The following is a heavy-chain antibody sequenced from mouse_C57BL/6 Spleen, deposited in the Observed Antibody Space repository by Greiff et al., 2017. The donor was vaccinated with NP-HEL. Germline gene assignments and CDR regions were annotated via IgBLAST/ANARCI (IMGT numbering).Heavy chain of an antibody. CDR3: ARSRDGYYEDFDV. Sequence: VKLVESGAELAKPGASVKLSCKASGYTFTSYWMHWVKQRPGQGLEWIGYINPSSGYTKYNQKFKDKATLTADKSSSTAYMQLSSLTYEDSAVYYCARSRDGYYEDFDVWGTGTTVTVSS. CDR2: INPSSGYT. J-gene: IGHJ1*03. D-gene: IGHD2-3*01. CDR1: GYTFTSYW. V-gene: IGHV1-7*01.